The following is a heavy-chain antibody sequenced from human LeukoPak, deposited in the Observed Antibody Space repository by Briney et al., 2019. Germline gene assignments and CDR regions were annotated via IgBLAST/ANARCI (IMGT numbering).Heavy chain of an antibody. Sequence: PSETLSLTCTVSSGPIRSYYWGWVRQPAGKRLEWIGRISASGSTDYNPSLKSRVTMSVDTSKNQFSLRLSSVTAADTAVYYCSREGRSSTPGYWGQGALVTVSS. CDR2: ISASGST. J-gene: IGHJ4*02. D-gene: IGHD2-15*01. CDR1: SGPIRSYY. CDR3: SREGRSSTPGY. V-gene: IGHV4-4*07.